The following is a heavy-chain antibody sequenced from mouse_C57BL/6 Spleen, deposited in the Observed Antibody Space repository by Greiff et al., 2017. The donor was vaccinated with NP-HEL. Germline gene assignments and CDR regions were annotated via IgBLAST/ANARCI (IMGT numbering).Heavy chain of an antibody. J-gene: IGHJ1*03. V-gene: IGHV1-81*01. D-gene: IGHD1-1*01. CDR1: GYTFTSYG. Sequence: QVQLKQSGAELARPGASVKLSCKASGYTFTSYGISWVKQRTGQGLEWIGEIYPRSGNTYYNEKFKGKATLTADKSSSTAYMELRSLTSEDSAVYFCASHYYGSSYENFDVWGTGTTVTVSS. CDR2: IYPRSGNT. CDR3: ASHYYGSSYENFDV.